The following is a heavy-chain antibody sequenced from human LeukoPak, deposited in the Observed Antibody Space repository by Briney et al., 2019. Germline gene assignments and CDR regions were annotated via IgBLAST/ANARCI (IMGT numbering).Heavy chain of an antibody. CDR2: INSDGSGT. CDR1: GFTFSNYW. Sequence: PGGSLRLSCAASGFTFSNYWMHWVRQAPGKGLVWVSRINSDGSGTSYADSVKGRFTISRDNAKNTLYLQMNSLRAEDTAVYYCAKGRELGFGSTFDYWGQGTLVTVSS. D-gene: IGHD3-16*01. J-gene: IGHJ4*02. CDR3: AKGRELGFGSTFDY. V-gene: IGHV3-74*01.